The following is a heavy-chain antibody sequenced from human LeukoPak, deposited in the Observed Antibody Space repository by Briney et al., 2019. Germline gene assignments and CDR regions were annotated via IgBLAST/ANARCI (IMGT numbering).Heavy chain of an antibody. Sequence: GGSLRLSCAASGFTFSSYWMSWVRQAPGKGLEWVANIKQDGSEKYYVDSVKGRFTISRDNAKNSLYLQMNSLRAEDTAVYYCARDFDYGSGLDAFDIWGQGTMDTVSS. CDR1: GFTFSSYW. J-gene: IGHJ3*02. CDR3: ARDFDYGSGLDAFDI. CDR2: IKQDGSEK. V-gene: IGHV3-7*01. D-gene: IGHD3-10*01.